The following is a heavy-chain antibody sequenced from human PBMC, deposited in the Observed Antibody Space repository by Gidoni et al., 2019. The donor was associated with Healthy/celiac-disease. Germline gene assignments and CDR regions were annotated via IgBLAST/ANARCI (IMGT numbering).Heavy chain of an antibody. CDR1: GYTFTSYC. V-gene: IGHV1-18*01. CDR3: ARHIGLERGPYYYGSGSEPFYYYGMDV. CDR2: ISAYNGNT. Sequence: QVQLVQSGAEVKKPGASVQVSCKDSGYTFTSYCISWVRPAPVQGIEWMGGISAYNGNTNYARRLQGRVTRTTDTATSTADMELRSLRSDDTAVYYCARHIGLERGPYYYGSGSEPFYYYGMDVWGQGTTVTVSS. J-gene: IGHJ6*02. D-gene: IGHD3-10*01.